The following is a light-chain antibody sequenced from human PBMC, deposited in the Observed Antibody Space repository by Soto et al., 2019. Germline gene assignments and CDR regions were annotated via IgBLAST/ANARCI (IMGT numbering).Light chain of an antibody. J-gene: IGLJ1*01. Sequence: QSVLTQPASVSGSPGQSIAISCTGTSSDVGGYNYVSWYQQHPGKAPKLMIYDVGNRPSGVSNRFSGSKSGNTASLTISGLQADDEADYYCSSYSSSSTRVFGTGNKVTVL. CDR2: DVG. CDR3: SSYSSSSTRV. CDR1: SSDVGGYNY. V-gene: IGLV2-14*01.